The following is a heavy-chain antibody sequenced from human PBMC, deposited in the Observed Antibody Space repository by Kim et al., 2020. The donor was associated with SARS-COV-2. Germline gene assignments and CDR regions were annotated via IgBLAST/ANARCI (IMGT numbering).Heavy chain of an antibody. J-gene: IGHJ6*04. CDR1: GFTFSSYG. Sequence: GGSLRLSCAASGFTFSSYGMHWVRQAPGKGLEWVAVISYDGSNKYYADSVKGRFTISRDNSKNTLYLQMNSLRAEDTAVYYCAKAYPYVTNVLLWFGEGVYYEGIEIWGEGATGTVSS. CDR2: ISYDGSNK. V-gene: IGHV3-30*18. CDR3: AKAYPYVTNVLLWFGEGVYYEGIEI. D-gene: IGHD3-10*01.